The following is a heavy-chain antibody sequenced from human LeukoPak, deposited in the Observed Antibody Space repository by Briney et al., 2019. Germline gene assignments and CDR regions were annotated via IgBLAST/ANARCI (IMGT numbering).Heavy chain of an antibody. J-gene: IGHJ3*02. CDR2: IHDSGST. CDR1: GGSISSSSHY. V-gene: IGHV4-39*07. CDR3: ARDYGDYVHAFDI. D-gene: IGHD4-17*01. Sequence: SETLSLTCTVSGGSISSSSHYWGWIRQPPGKGLEWIGSIHDSGSTYYNPSLKSRVIILVDTSKNQFSLKLSSVTAADTAVYYCARDYGDYVHAFDIRGQGTMVTVSS.